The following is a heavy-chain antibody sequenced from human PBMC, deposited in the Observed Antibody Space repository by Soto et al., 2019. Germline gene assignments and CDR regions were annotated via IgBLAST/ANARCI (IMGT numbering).Heavy chain of an antibody. V-gene: IGHV3-13*01. CDR2: IGTAGDT. Sequence: GGSLRLSCAASGFTFSSYDMHWVRQATGKGLEWVSAIGTAGDTYYPGSVKGRFTISRENAKNSLYLQMNSLRAGDTAVYYCARGSGYYYMDVWGKGTTVTVSS. CDR3: ARGSGYYYMDV. J-gene: IGHJ6*03. CDR1: GFTFSSYD.